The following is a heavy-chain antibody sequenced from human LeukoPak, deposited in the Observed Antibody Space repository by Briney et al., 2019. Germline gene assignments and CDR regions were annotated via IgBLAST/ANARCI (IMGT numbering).Heavy chain of an antibody. V-gene: IGHV3-30*01. D-gene: IGHD3-22*01. CDR2: VSKDGTNK. J-gene: IGHJ4*02. CDR1: GFTFSTCN. CDR3: ARVPIHYYYDSSGLGDY. Sequence: GGSLRLSCAASGFTFSTCNMHWVRQAPGKGLEWVAVVSKDGTNKFYADSVRGRFTISRDNSKNTLYLQMNSLRAEDTAVYYCARVPIHYYYDSSGLGDYWGQGTLVTVSS.